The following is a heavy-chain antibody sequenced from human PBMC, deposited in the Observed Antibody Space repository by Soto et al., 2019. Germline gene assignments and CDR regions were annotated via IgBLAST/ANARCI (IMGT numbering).Heavy chain of an antibody. CDR3: AREAY. V-gene: IGHV3-7*01. Sequence: EVQLVESGGGLVQPGGSLRLSCAASGFRFSNFWMSWVRQAPGKGPEWVANIRGDGDEKYYVDSARGRFTISRDNAKNSLYLEMNSQTVEDTAIYYCAREAYWGQGTLVTVSS. CDR2: IRGDGDEK. CDR1: GFRFSNFW. J-gene: IGHJ4*02.